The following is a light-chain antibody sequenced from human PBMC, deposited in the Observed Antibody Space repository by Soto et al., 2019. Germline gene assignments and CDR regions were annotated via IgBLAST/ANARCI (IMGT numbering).Light chain of an antibody. V-gene: IGKV3-20*01. CDR3: QQYYRSPET. Sequence: VVLTQSPDTLSVTPGERATLSCRASENIGSDYLAWYQHKPGQPPSLLIFDASSRAPGIPDRFTGGGSGTDFTLTITRLEPEDCAVYFCQQYYRSPETFGQGTKVEIK. J-gene: IGKJ1*01. CDR2: DAS. CDR1: ENIGSDY.